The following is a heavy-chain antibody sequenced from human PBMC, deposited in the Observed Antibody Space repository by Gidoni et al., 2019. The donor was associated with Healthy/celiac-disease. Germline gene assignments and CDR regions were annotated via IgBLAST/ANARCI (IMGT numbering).Heavy chain of an antibody. V-gene: IGHV4-39*01. Sequence: QLQRQESGPGLVKPSETRSRTCTGSGGSISRSSYYWGWIRQPPGKGLEWIGSIYYSGSTYYNPSLTSRVTISVDTSKNQSSLKLSSVTAADTAVYYCASYDINGDYWGQGTLVTVSS. CDR1: GGSISRSSYY. J-gene: IGHJ4*02. CDR2: IYYSGST. CDR3: ASYDINGDY. D-gene: IGHD3-9*01.